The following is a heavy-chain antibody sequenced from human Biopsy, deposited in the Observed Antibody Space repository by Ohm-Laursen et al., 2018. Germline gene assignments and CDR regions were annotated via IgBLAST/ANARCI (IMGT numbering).Heavy chain of an antibody. CDR1: GGSINSGGHF. D-gene: IGHD3-22*01. CDR3: ARGDYFDSNGYFWFDP. Sequence: TLSLTCSVSGGSINSGGHFWGWVRQSPGKGLEWIGYIYDNGDTYYNPSLMSLVSISADTSKNQFSPKLNSVTAADTAVYYCARGDYFDSNGYFWFDPWGQGTLVTVSS. V-gene: IGHV4-31*01. CDR2: IYDNGDT. J-gene: IGHJ5*02.